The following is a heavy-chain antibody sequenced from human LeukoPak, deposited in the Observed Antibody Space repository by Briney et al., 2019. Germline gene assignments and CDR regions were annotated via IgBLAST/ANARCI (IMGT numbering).Heavy chain of an antibody. Sequence: PSETLSLTCTVSGGSISSSSYYWSWIRQPPGKGLEWIGYIYYSGSTNYNPSLKSRVTISVDTSKNQFSLKLSSVTAADTAVYYCARQADIVATSYFDYWGQGTLVTVSS. J-gene: IGHJ4*02. CDR2: IYYSGST. CDR3: ARQADIVATSYFDY. V-gene: IGHV4-61*05. CDR1: GGSISSSSYY. D-gene: IGHD5-12*01.